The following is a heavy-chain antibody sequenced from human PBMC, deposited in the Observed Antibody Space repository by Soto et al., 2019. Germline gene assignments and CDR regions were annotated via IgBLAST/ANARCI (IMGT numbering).Heavy chain of an antibody. CDR2: IGTAGDT. V-gene: IGHV3-13*01. CDR1: GFTFSSYD. J-gene: IGHJ4*02. D-gene: IGHD1-26*01. Sequence: GGSLRLSCAASGFTFSSYDMHWVRQATGKGREWVSAIGTAGDTYYPGSVKGRFTISRENAKNSLYLQMNSLRAEDTAVYYCARLAIVGAPNREYYFDYWGQGTLVTVSS. CDR3: ARLAIVGAPNREYYFDY.